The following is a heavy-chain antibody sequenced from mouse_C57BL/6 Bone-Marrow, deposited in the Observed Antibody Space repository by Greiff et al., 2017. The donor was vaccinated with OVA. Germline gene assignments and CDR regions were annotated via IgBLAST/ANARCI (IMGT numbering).Heavy chain of an antibody. CDR2: ISSGSSTI. J-gene: IGHJ4*01. Sequence: EVQLVESGGGLVKPGGSLKLSCAASGFTFSDYGMHWVRQAPEKGLEWVAYISSGSSTIYYADTVKGRFTISRDNAKNTLFLQMTSLRSEDTAMYYCARDYYGYDYAMDYWGQGTSVTVSS. CDR1: GFTFSDYG. CDR3: ARDYYGYDYAMDY. D-gene: IGHD2-2*01. V-gene: IGHV5-17*01.